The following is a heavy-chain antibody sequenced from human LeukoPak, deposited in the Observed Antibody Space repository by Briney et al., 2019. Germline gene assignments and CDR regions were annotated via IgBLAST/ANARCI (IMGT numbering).Heavy chain of an antibody. J-gene: IGHJ4*02. D-gene: IGHD2-15*01. Sequence: GGSLRLSCAASGFSFSSYWMHWVRHAPGKGLVWVSHINSDGSGASYADSVKGRFTISRDNAMNTLYLQMNSLRDDDTAVYFCVVVDTGIPFWGQGALVTVSS. CDR1: GFSFSSYW. CDR2: INSDGSGA. CDR3: VVVDTGIPF. V-gene: IGHV3-74*01.